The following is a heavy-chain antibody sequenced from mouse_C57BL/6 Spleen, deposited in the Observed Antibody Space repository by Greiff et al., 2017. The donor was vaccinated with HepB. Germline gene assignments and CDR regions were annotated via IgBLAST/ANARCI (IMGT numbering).Heavy chain of an antibody. J-gene: IGHJ2*01. Sequence: EVQLQQSGPELVKPGASVKISCKASGYTFTDYYMNWVKQSHGKSLEWIGDINPNNGGTSYNQKFKGKATLTVDKSSSTAYMELRSLTSEDSAVYYCARGELYYDYDGHYLDYWGQGTTLTVSS. V-gene: IGHV1-26*01. CDR2: INPNNGGT. CDR3: ARGELYYDYDGHYLDY. D-gene: IGHD2-4*01. CDR1: GYTFTDYY.